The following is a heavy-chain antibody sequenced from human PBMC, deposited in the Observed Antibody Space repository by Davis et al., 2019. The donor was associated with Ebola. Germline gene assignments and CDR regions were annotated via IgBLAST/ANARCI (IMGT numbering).Heavy chain of an antibody. J-gene: IGHJ3*02. Sequence: GESLKISCQDSGNSFSSHWIGWVRQMPGKGLEWMGIIYTGDSDTRYSPSFRGQVTISADKSFKTAFLQWSSLKASDTARYYCATLRRTITGMDDGFDIWGQGTMVTVSS. V-gene: IGHV5-51*01. CDR3: ATLRRTITGMDDGFDI. CDR2: IYTGDSDT. D-gene: IGHD1-20*01. CDR1: GNSFSSHW.